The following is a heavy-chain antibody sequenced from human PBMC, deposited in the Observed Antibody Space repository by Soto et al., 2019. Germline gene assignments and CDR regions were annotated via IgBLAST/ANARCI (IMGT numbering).Heavy chain of an antibody. D-gene: IGHD3-10*01. J-gene: IGHJ4*02. CDR3: ARDVWSRASGPPDS. CDR2: ISWNSDTI. CDR1: GFTFDDYA. Sequence: PGGSLRLSCAASGFTFDDYAMHGVRQAPGKGLEWVTGISWNSDTIGYADSVKGRFTISRDNAKNSLYLQMNSLRAEDTAFYYCARDVWSRASGPPDSWGQGTLVTVSS. V-gene: IGHV3-9*01.